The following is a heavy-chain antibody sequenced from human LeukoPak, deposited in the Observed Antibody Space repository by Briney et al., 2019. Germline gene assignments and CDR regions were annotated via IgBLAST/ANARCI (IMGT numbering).Heavy chain of an antibody. CDR3: ARHGVIITHQYHLDY. Sequence: SETLSLTCTVSGGSISSSSYYWGWIRQPPGKGLEWIGSIYYSGITYYNPSLKSRITMFVDTSKNQFSLKVSSVTATDTAVYYCARHGVIITHQYHLDYWGQGTLVTVSS. CDR2: IYYSGIT. V-gene: IGHV4-39*01. J-gene: IGHJ4*02. D-gene: IGHD3-3*01. CDR1: GGSISSSSYY.